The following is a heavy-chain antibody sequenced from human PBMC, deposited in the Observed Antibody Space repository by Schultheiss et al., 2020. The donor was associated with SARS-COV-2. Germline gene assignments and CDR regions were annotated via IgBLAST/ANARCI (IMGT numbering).Heavy chain of an antibody. CDR3: ARIAHYESSGYYDY. Sequence: SGPTLVQPTQTLTLTCTFSGFSLSPSGMCVSWIRQPPGKALEWLARIDWDDDKYYSTSLKPRLTISKGTSKNQVVLTITNMDPVDTATYYCARIAHYESSGYYDYWGQGTLVTVSS. CDR1: GFSLSPSGMC. D-gene: IGHD3-22*01. CDR2: IDWDDDK. J-gene: IGHJ4*02. V-gene: IGHV2-70*11.